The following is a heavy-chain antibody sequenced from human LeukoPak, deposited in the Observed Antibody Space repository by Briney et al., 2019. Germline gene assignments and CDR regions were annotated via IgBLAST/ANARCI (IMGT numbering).Heavy chain of an antibody. J-gene: IGHJ4*02. CDR1: GFTFSSYA. CDR2: ISGSGGST. V-gene: IGHV3-23*01. CDR3: ANSPRDYSNYPYYFDY. Sequence: GGSLRLSCAASGFTFSSYAMSWVRQAPGQGLEWVSAISGSGGSTYYADSVKGRFTISRDNSKNTLYLQMNSLRAEDTAVYYCANSPRDYSNYPYYFDYWGQGTLVTVSS. D-gene: IGHD4-11*01.